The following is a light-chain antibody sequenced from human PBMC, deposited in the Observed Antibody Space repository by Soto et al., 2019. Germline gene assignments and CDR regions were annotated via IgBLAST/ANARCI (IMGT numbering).Light chain of an antibody. J-gene: IGKJ1*01. CDR1: QNIGSN. Sequence: EIVMTQSPATLSVSPGARAPLSCRASQNIGSNLAWYQQKPGQAPRLLIYGASTGATGIPARFSGSGSGTEFTLTITSLQSEDFAVYYCQQYSDWIRTFGQGTKVDIK. V-gene: IGKV3-15*01. CDR3: QQYSDWIRT. CDR2: GAS.